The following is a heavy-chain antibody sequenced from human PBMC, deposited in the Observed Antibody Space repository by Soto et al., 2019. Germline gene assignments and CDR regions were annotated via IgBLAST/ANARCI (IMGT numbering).Heavy chain of an antibody. CDR1: GYTFTSYG. CDR2: ISAYNGNT. V-gene: IGHV1-18*01. CDR3: ARDLIVVVPAAIGSAFDI. D-gene: IGHD2-2*01. J-gene: IGHJ3*02. Sequence: ASVKVSCKASGYTFTSYGISWVRQAPGQGLEWMGWISAYNGNTNYAQKLQGRVTMTTDTSTSTAYMELRSLRSDDTAVYYCARDLIVVVPAAIGSAFDIWGQGTMVTVSS.